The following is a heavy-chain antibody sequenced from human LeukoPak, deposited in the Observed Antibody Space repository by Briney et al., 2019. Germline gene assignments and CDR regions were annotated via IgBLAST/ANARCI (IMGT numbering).Heavy chain of an antibody. J-gene: IGHJ3*02. CDR1: GYTFNGYY. V-gene: IGHV1-2*02. Sequence: ASVKVSCKASGYTFNGYYMHWVRQAPGQGLEWMGWINPNSGGTNYAQKFQGRVTMTTDTSTSTAYMELRSLRSDDTAVYYCARVTKYYYDSSGLAAFDIWGQGTMVTVSS. CDR3: ARVTKYYYDSSGLAAFDI. D-gene: IGHD3-22*01. CDR2: INPNSGGT.